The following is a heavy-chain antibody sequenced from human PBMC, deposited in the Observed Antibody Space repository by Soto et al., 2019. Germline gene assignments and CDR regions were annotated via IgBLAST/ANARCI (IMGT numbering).Heavy chain of an antibody. CDR2: IIPIFGTA. Sequence: ASVKVSCKDSGGTFSSYAISWVRQAPGQGLEWMGGIIPIFGTANYAQKFQGRVTITADESTSTAYMELSSLRSEDTAVYYCARAGRDGYNYNLQFWGQGTLVTVSS. D-gene: IGHD5-12*01. CDR3: ARAGRDGYNYNLQF. V-gene: IGHV1-69*13. CDR1: GGTFSSYA. J-gene: IGHJ4*02.